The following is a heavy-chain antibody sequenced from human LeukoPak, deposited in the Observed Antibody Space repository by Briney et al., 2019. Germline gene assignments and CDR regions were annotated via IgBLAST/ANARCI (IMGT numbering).Heavy chain of an antibody. J-gene: IGHJ3*02. Sequence: SETLSLTCTVSGGSIITYYWSWIRQPPGKGLEWIGYIYYSGSTNYNPSLESRVTISVDTSKNQFSLKLSSVTAADTAVYYCARDYGVSDAFDIWGQGTMVTVSS. CDR1: GGSIITYY. D-gene: IGHD3-3*01. V-gene: IGHV4-59*01. CDR3: ARDYGVSDAFDI. CDR2: IYYSGST.